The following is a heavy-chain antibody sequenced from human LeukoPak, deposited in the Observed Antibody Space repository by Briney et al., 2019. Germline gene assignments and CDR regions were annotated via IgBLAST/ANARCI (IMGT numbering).Heavy chain of an antibody. CDR3: ARLDYYGSGSYYSLYYYYYYMDV. J-gene: IGHJ6*03. Sequence: SETLSLTCAVYGGSFSGYYWSWIRQPPGKGLEWIGEINHSGSTNYNPSLKSRVTISVDTSKNQFSLKLSSVTAADTAVYYCARLDYYGSGSYYSLYYYYYYMDVWGKGTTVTISS. V-gene: IGHV4-34*01. CDR2: INHSGST. D-gene: IGHD3-10*01. CDR1: GGSFSGYY.